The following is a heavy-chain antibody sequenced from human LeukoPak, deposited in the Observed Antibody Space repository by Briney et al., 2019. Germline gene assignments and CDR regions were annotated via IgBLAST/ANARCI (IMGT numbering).Heavy chain of an antibody. V-gene: IGHV3-48*01. CDR1: GFTFSSYS. CDR3: ARLLGDYYYYMDA. D-gene: IGHD3-16*01. Sequence: GGSLSLNCAASGFTFSSYSMNWVRQAPGKGLEWVSYISSSSSTIYYADSVKGRFTISRDNAKNSLYLQMNSLRAEDTAVYYCARLLGDYYYYMDACGKGTTVTVSS. CDR2: ISSSSSTI. J-gene: IGHJ6*03.